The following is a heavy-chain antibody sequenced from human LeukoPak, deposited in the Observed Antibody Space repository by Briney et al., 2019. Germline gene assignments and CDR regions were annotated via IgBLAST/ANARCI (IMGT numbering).Heavy chain of an antibody. Sequence: SETLSLTCTVSGYSFSSGYYWGWIRQSPGKGLEWIGSIYHSGSTYYSPSLRSRITISVDTSKNQFSLKLSSVTAADTAVYYCARGAVAGLFDYWGQGTLVTVSS. J-gene: IGHJ4*02. CDR1: GYSFSSGYY. D-gene: IGHD6-19*01. CDR2: IYHSGST. V-gene: IGHV4-38-2*02. CDR3: ARGAVAGLFDY.